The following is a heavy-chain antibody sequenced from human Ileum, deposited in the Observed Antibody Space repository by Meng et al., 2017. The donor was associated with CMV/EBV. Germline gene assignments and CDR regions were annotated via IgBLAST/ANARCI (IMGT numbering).Heavy chain of an antibody. Sequence: LCCAASEFIFSSNMMYWVRQATGKGLEWVSAISGSGGTTYYADSVKGRFNISRDNSKNTLYLQMNSLRAEDTAIYYCAKNDGAFDPWGQGTLVTVSS. D-gene: IGHD3-10*01. CDR3: AKNDGAFDP. CDR2: ISGSGGTT. V-gene: IGHV3-23*01. J-gene: IGHJ5*02. CDR1: EFIFSSNM.